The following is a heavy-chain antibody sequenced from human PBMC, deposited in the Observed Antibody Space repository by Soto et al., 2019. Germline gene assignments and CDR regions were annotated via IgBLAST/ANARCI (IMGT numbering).Heavy chain of an antibody. Sequence: EVQLEESGGDLVQPGGSLRLSCAASGVTVSNNFMSWVRQAPGKGLEWVSIIYSGGGTHYADSVKGRFTISRDNYKNTVYLQMSSLRVEDTAVYYCARNVPVTPLGYWGQGTLVTVSS. J-gene: IGHJ4*02. CDR1: GVTVSNNF. V-gene: IGHV3-66*01. CDR3: ARNVPVTPLGY. CDR2: IYSGGGT. D-gene: IGHD4-17*01.